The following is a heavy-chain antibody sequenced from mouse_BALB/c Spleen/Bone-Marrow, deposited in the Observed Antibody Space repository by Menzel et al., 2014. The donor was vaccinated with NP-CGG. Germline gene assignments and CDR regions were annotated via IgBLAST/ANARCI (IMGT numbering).Heavy chain of an antibody. CDR1: GYTFTSYW. D-gene: IGHD1-1*01. V-gene: IGHV1-74*04. CDR3: ARAGYGSNYDD. CDR2: IDPYDSET. J-gene: IGHJ2*01. Sequence: GGWLMPAGASVKLSCKAYGYTFTSYWMNWVKQRPEQGLEWIGRIDPYDSETHYNQKFKDKAILTVDKSSSTAYMQLSSLTSEYSAVYFCARAGYGSNYDDWGQGTTL.